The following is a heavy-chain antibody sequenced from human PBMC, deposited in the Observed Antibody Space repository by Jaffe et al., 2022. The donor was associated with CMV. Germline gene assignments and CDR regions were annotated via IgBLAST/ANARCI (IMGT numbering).Heavy chain of an antibody. Sequence: EVQLVESGGGLVQPGGSLRLSCAASGFTFSSYWMSWVRQAPGKGLEWVANIKQDGSEKYYVDSVKGRFTISRDNAKNSLYLQMNSLRAEDTAVYYCAREGGSGELLPRDYYYYYMDVWGKGTTVTVSS. D-gene: IGHD3-10*01. CDR2: IKQDGSEK. CDR3: AREGGSGELLPRDYYYYYMDV. J-gene: IGHJ6*03. V-gene: IGHV3-7*03. CDR1: GFTFSSYW.